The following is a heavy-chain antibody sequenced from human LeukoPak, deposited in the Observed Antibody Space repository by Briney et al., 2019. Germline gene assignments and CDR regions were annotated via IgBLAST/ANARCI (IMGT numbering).Heavy chain of an antibody. CDR1: GGSFSGYY. V-gene: IGHV4-34*01. D-gene: IGHD2-15*01. Sequence: SETLSLTCAVYGGSFSGYYWSWIRQPPGKGLEWIGEINHRGSTNNNPSLKSRVTISVDTSKNQFSLKLSSVTAADTAVYYCARALAQGIICSGGSCYRNRYYYYYGMDVWGQGTTVTVSS. CDR3: ARALAQGIICSGGSCYRNRYYYYYGMDV. J-gene: IGHJ6*02. CDR2: INHRGST.